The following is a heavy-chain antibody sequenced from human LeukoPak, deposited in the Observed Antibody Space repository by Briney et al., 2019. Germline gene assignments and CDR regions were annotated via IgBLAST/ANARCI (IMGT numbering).Heavy chain of an antibody. CDR3: ARQGSSGWQYYFDY. J-gene: IGHJ4*02. D-gene: IGHD6-19*01. CDR1: GGSISSYY. Sequence: SETLSLTCTVSGGSISSYYWSWIRQPAGKELEWIGRIYSSGNTNYNPSLRSRVTISVDTSKNQFLLKLTSVTAADTAVYYCARQGSSGWQYYFDYWGQGTLVTVSS. CDR2: IYSSGNT. V-gene: IGHV4-4*07.